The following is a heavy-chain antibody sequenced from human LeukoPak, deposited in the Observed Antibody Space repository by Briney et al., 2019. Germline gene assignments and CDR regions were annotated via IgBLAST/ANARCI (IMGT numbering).Heavy chain of an antibody. V-gene: IGHV4-4*07. CDR3: ARGASGYDPFDY. J-gene: IGHJ4*02. CDR1: GASISSYY. Sequence: SETLSLTCTVSGASISSYYWSWLRQPAGNGLEWIGRFYTSGSTNYNPSLKSRVTMSVDTSKNQFSLKLRSVTAPDTAVYYCARGASGYDPFDYWGQGTLVTVSS. CDR2: FYTSGST. D-gene: IGHD5-12*01.